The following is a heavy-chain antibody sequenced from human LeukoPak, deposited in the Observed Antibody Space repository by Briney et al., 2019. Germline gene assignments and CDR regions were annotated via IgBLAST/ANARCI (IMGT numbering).Heavy chain of an antibody. D-gene: IGHD3-10*01. CDR1: GGTFSSYA. V-gene: IGHV1-69*05. J-gene: IGHJ5*02. CDR2: IIPIFGTA. CDR3: ARDLSVVRGVNNWFDP. Sequence: SVKVSCKASGGTFSSYAISWVRQAPGQGLEWIGRIIPIFGTANYAQKFQGRVTITTDESTSTAYMELSSLRFEDTAVYYCARDLSVVRGVNNWFDPWGQGTLVTVSS.